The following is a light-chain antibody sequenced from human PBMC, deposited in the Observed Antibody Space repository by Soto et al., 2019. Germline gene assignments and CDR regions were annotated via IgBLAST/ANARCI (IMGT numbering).Light chain of an antibody. J-gene: IGLJ2*01. CDR1: SSDVGAYKY. CDR3: TSYTAFSTDIL. Sequence: QSVLTQPASVSGSPGQSVTISCTGTSSDVGAYKYVSWYQQHPGKAPKLMIYEVSNRPSGVSNRFSGSKSGNTASLTISGLQADDEADHYCTSYTAFSTDILFGGGTKVTVL. CDR2: EVS. V-gene: IGLV2-14*01.